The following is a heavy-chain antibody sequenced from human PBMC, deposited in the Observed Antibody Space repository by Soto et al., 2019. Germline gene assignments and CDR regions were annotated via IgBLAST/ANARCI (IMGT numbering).Heavy chain of an antibody. CDR3: ARDPYSTGWWEKRDKTRTSESNNYYYYGMDV. V-gene: IGHV6-1*01. D-gene: IGHD6-19*01. CDR2: TYYRSKWYN. J-gene: IGHJ6*02. Sequence: PSQTLSLTCAVSGDSVSSNSAAWHWIRQSPSRGLEWLGRTYYRSKWYNDYAISVQSRITISPDTSKNQFSLQLKSVTPEDTATYYCARDPYSTGWWEKRDKTRTSESNNYYYYGMDVWGQGTSVTVPS. CDR1: GDSVSSNSAA.